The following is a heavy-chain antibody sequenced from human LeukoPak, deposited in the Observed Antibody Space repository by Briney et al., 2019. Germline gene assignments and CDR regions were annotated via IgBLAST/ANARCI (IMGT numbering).Heavy chain of an antibody. V-gene: IGHV7-4-1*02. J-gene: IGHJ4*02. Sequence: ASVKVSCKASGYTFTSYAMNWVRQAPGQGLEWMGWINTNTGNPTYAQGFTGRFVFSLDTSVSTAYLRISSLKAEDTAVYYCARDPTGVLTVHYFDYWGQGTLVTVSS. D-gene: IGHD3-10*01. CDR3: ARDPTGVLTVHYFDY. CDR1: GYTFTSYA. CDR2: INTNTGNP.